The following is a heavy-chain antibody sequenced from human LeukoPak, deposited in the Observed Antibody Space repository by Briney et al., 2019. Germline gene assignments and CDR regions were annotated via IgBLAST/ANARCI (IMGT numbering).Heavy chain of an antibody. CDR3: AGVGTDLWNRFDP. CDR2: IYSDGSIT. V-gene: IGHV3-74*01. D-gene: IGHD3-16*01. Sequence: PGGSMRLSCAAYGFTFSSYWMHWVRQVAGRGLVWVSRIYSDGSITSYPDFVKGRFTISRDNAKHTLYLQMNSLRADDTAVYYCAGVGTDLWNRFDPWGQGTLVTVSS. J-gene: IGHJ5*02. CDR1: GFTFSSYW.